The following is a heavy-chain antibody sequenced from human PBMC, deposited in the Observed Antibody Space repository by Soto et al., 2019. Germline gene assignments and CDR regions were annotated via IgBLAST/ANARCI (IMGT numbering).Heavy chain of an antibody. D-gene: IGHD3-10*01. CDR2: IYFGGST. CDR1: GASISSQY. Sequence: SETLSLTCIVSGASISSQYSKWVRQPLWKWLEWIVYIYFGGSTFYNPSLQSRVTMSVDRSRNQFSLKLNSVTASDTAVYYCARVRREFDTSGPVDYWGQGTLVTVSS. CDR3: ARVRREFDTSGPVDY. V-gene: IGHV4-59*04. J-gene: IGHJ4*02.